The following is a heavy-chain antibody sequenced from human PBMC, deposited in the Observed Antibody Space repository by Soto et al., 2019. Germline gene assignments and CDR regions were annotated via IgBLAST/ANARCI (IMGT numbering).Heavy chain of an antibody. CDR2: ISAYNGNT. V-gene: IGHV1-18*01. CDR1: GYTFTSYG. CDR3: ARDYGDYPLYDY. Sequence: ASVEVSCRASGYTFTSYGISWVRRAPGQGLEWMGWISAYNGNTNYAQKLQGRVTMTTDTSTSTAYMELRSLRSDDTAVYYCARDYGDYPLYDYWGQGTLVTVSS. J-gene: IGHJ4*02. D-gene: IGHD4-17*01.